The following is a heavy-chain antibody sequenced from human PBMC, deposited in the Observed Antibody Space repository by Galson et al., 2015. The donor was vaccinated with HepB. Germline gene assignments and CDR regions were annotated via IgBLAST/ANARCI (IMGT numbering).Heavy chain of an antibody. J-gene: IGHJ3*02. D-gene: IGHD2-15*01. CDR1: GFTFSSYA. CDR2: ISGSGGST. Sequence: SLRLSCAASGFTFSSYAMSWVRQAPGKGLEWVSAISGSGGSTYYADSVKGRFTISRDNSKNTLYLQMNSLRAEDTAVYYCAKRARELVVEAATSHDAFDIWGQGTMVTVSS. CDR3: AKRARELVVEAATSHDAFDI. V-gene: IGHV3-23*01.